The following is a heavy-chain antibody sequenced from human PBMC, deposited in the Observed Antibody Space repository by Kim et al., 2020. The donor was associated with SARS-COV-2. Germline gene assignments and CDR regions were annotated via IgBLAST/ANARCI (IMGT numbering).Heavy chain of an antibody. CDR1: GFTFTGYA. D-gene: IGHD2-2*03. J-gene: IGHJ4*02. V-gene: IGHV3-23*01. Sequence: GGSLRLSCTTSGFTFTGYAMSWVRQAPGKGLEWVSSIDGSYGTTYYVDSVKGRFTISRDNSKNTLYLQMNSLRADDTAVYYCMKGGWGWIWDHWGQGT. CDR2: IDGSYGTT. CDR3: MKGGWGWIWDH.